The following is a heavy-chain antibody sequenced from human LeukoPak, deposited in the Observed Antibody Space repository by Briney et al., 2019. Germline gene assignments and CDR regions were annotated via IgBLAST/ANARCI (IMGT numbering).Heavy chain of an antibody. CDR3: ARSYGGTFFDY. V-gene: IGHV4-31*03. Sequence: PSETLSLTCTVSGGSISSGGYYWSWIRQHPGKGLEWIGYTYYSGSTYYNPSLKSRVTISVDTSKNQFSLKLSSVTAADTAVYYCARSYGGTFFDYWGQGTLATVSS. J-gene: IGHJ4*02. CDR1: GGSISSGGYY. CDR2: TYYSGST. D-gene: IGHD4-23*01.